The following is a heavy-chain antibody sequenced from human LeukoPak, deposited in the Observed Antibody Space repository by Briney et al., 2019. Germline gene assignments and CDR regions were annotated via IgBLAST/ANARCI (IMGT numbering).Heavy chain of an antibody. Sequence: PGGSLRLSCAASGFTFSSYAMSWVRQAPGKGLEWVSAISGSGGSTYYADPVKGRFTISRDNSKNTLYLQMNSLRAEDTAVYYCAKDFLVVVVAAYFDYWGQGTLVTVSS. D-gene: IGHD2-15*01. CDR1: GFTFSSYA. J-gene: IGHJ4*02. CDR3: AKDFLVVVVAAYFDY. CDR2: ISGSGGST. V-gene: IGHV3-23*01.